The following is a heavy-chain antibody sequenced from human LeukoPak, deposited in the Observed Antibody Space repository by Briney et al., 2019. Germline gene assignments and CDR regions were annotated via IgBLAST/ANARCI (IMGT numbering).Heavy chain of an antibody. J-gene: IGHJ4*02. CDR1: GYTFTYYG. CDR3: ARDPTGSWQWFDF. V-gene: IGHV1-46*01. CDR2: INPNGGGT. Sequence: ASVKVSCKASGYTFTYYGVTWVRQAPGQGLEWMGVINPNGGGTAYAEKFQGRVSMTRDTSTSTVYMELSSLISDDTAVFYCARDPTGSWQWFDFWGQGTLVTVSS. D-gene: IGHD1-26*01.